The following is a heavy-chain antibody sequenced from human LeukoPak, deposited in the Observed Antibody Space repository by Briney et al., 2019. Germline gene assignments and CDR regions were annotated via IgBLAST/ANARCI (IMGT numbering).Heavy chain of an antibody. Sequence: PGGSLRLSCAASGFTFSSYSMHWVRQAPGKGLEWVSSISSSNNYIYYADSMQGRFTISRDNAKNSLYLQMNSLRDEDTAVYYCARGRRDTATVTRVEFDFDYWGQGTLVTVSS. V-gene: IGHV3-21*01. CDR3: ARGRRDTATVTRVEFDFDY. D-gene: IGHD5-18*01. J-gene: IGHJ4*02. CDR1: GFTFSSYS. CDR2: ISSSNNYI.